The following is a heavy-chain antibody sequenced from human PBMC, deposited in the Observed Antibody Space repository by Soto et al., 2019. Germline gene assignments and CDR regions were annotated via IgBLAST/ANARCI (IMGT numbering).Heavy chain of an antibody. CDR3: AREDCSSTSCYTRGRYYYAMDV. J-gene: IGHJ6*02. V-gene: IGHV1-69*06. Sequence: QVQLVQSGAEVKKPGSSVKVSFKASGGTFSSYAISWVRQAPGQGLEWMGGIIPIFGTANYAQKFQGRVTITADKSTSTAYMELSSLRSEDTAVYYSAREDCSSTSCYTRGRYYYAMDVWGQGTTVTVSS. CDR1: GGTFSSYA. CDR2: IIPIFGTA. D-gene: IGHD2-2*02.